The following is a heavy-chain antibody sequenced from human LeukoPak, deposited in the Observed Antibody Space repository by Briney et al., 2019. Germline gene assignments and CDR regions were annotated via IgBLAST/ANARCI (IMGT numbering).Heavy chain of an antibody. J-gene: IGHJ6*04. CDR3: ARDDYYGSGNYYGYYYGMDV. CDR1: GGTFSSYA. V-gene: IGHV1-69*06. D-gene: IGHD3-10*01. CDR2: IIPIFGTA. Sequence: ASVKVSCKASGGTFSSYAISWVRQAPGQGLEWMGGIIPIFGTANYAQKFQGRVTITADKSTSTAYMELSSLRSEDTAVYYCARDDYYGSGNYYGYYYGMDVWGKGTTVTVSS.